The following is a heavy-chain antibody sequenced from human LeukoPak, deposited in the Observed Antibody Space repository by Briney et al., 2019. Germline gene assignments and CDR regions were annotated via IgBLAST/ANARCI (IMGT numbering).Heavy chain of an antibody. D-gene: IGHD6-13*01. V-gene: IGHV3-23*01. CDR2: ISGSGGST. CDR1: GFTFSSYA. J-gene: IGHJ6*03. Sequence: PGGSLRLSCAASGFTFSSYAMSWVRQAPGKGLEWVSAISGSGGSTYYADSVKGRFTISRDNSKNTLYLQMNSLRAEDTAVYYCAKGTGSSWYSYYYYYMDVWGKGTTVTVSS. CDR3: AKGTGSSWYSYYYYYMDV.